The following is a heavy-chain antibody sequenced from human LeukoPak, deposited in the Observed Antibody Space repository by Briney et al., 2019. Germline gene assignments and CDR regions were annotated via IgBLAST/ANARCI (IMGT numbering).Heavy chain of an antibody. D-gene: IGHD2-2*03. CDR2: IRYDGSNK. Sequence: GGSLRLSCAASGFTFSSYGMHWVRQAPGKGLEWVAFIRYDGSNKYYADSVKGRFTISRDNSKNTLYLQMNSLRAEDTAVYYCAKVDIVVVPAAMGQNYYYYYMDVWGKGTTVTISS. CDR1: GFTFSSYG. J-gene: IGHJ6*03. V-gene: IGHV3-30*02. CDR3: AKVDIVVVPAAMGQNYYYYYMDV.